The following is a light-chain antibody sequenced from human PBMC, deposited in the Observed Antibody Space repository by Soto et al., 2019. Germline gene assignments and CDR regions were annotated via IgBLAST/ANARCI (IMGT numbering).Light chain of an antibody. V-gene: IGLV2-8*01. Sequence: QSALTQPPSASGSPGQSVTISCTGTSSDVGGYNYVSWYQQHPGKAPRVMIYEVSERPSGVPDRFSGSKSGNTASLTVSGLQAEDEADYYCSSYAGSNNFDVLFGGGTKVTVL. CDR3: SSYAGSNNFDVL. CDR2: EVS. J-gene: IGLJ2*01. CDR1: SSDVGGYNY.